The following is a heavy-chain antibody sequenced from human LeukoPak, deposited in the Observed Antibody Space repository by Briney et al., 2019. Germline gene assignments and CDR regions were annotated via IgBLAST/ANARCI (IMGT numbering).Heavy chain of an antibody. J-gene: IGHJ6*03. D-gene: IGHD3-10*01. CDR2: IKNAGIDT. Sequence: GGSLRLSCVGSGFMFSNYCMYWVRQAPGKGLVWVSRIKNAGIDTIYADSMKGRFTVSRDNAKNTVYLQMSSLRADDTAVYYCARGGYGHNMDVWGEGTTVTVSS. CDR3: ARGGYGHNMDV. V-gene: IGHV3-74*01. CDR1: GFMFSNYC.